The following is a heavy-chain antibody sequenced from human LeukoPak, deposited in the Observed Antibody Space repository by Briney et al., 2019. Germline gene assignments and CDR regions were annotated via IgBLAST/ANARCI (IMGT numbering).Heavy chain of an antibody. CDR2: IYYSGST. Sequence: SETLSLTCTVSGGSISSSSYYWGWIRQPPGKGLEWIGSIYYSGSTYYNPSLKSRVTISVDTSKNQFSLKVRYVTVADTAVYYCARPQGVASVWDFDYWGQGTLVTVSS. CDR1: GGSISSSSYY. J-gene: IGHJ4*02. V-gene: IGHV4-39*01. D-gene: IGHD5-12*01. CDR3: ARPQGVASVWDFDY.